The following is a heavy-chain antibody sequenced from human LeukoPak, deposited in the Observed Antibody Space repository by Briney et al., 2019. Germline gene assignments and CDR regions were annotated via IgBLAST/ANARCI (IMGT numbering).Heavy chain of an antibody. CDR1: GFTFSNYE. V-gene: IGHV3-48*03. CDR2: ISSGGGAK. Sequence: GGSLRLSCAASGFTFSNYEMHWVRQAPGKGLEWISYISSGGGAKYYADSVKGRFTISRDIVNSSLFLQVNSLRAEDTAVYYCARGTYGSGTHGRYGMDVWGKGTTVTVSS. D-gene: IGHD3-10*01. CDR3: ARGTYGSGTHGRYGMDV. J-gene: IGHJ6*04.